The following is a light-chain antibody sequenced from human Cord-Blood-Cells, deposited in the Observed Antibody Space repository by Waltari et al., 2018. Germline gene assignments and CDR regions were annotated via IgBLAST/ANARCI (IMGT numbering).Light chain of an antibody. Sequence: DIVMTQSPDSLAVSLGERATINCKSSQSVLYSSNNKNYLAWYQQKPGQPPKLLIYWASTRESVVPDRFSGSGSVTEFTLTISSLQAEDVAVYYCQQYYSTPRTFGQGTKVEIK. J-gene: IGKJ1*01. V-gene: IGKV4-1*01. CDR3: QQYYSTPRT. CDR2: WAS. CDR1: QSVLYSSNNKNY.